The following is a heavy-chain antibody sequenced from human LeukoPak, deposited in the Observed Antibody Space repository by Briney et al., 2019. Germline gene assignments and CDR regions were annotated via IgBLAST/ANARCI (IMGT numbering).Heavy chain of an antibody. CDR3: ARSYSSSWSTGDTAMVTGDC. CDR1: GYTFTSYY. J-gene: IGHJ4*02. CDR2: INPSGGST. D-gene: IGHD5-18*01. Sequence: ASVKVSCRASGYTFTSYYMHWVRQAPGQGLEWMGIINPSGGSTSYAQKFQGRVTMTRDTSTSTVYMELSSLRSDDTAVYYCARSYSSSWSTGDTAMVTGDCWGQGTLVTVSS. V-gene: IGHV1-46*01.